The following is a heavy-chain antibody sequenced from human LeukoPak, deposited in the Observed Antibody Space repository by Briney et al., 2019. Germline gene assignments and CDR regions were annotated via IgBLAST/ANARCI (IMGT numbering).Heavy chain of an antibody. Sequence: ASVKVSCKASGYTFTSYGISWVRQAPGQGLEWMGWISAYNGNTNYAQKLQGRVTMTTDTSTSTAYMELRSLRSDDTAVYYCARGFRQWLVYYGMDVWGQGTTVTVSS. CDR1: GYTFTSYG. CDR3: ARGFRQWLVYYGMDV. D-gene: IGHD6-19*01. J-gene: IGHJ6*02. V-gene: IGHV1-18*01. CDR2: ISAYNGNT.